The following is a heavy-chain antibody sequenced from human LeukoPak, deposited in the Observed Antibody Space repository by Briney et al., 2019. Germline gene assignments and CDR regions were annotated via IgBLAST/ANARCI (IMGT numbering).Heavy chain of an antibody. CDR2: INPSGGRT. CDR3: ARGVVVTAAHVHLDF. V-gene: IGHV1-46*01. CDR1: GYIFTSYY. Sequence: ASEKVSCKASGYIFTSYYMHWVRQAPGQGLECMGLINPSGGRTSYAQKFQGRVTMTRDTSTSTVYMDLSSLRYEDTAVYYCARGVVVTAAHVHLDFWGQGALVTVSS. D-gene: IGHD2-21*02. J-gene: IGHJ4*02.